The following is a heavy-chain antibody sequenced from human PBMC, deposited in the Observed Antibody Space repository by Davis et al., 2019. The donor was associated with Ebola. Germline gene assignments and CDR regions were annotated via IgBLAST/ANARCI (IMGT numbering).Heavy chain of an antibody. J-gene: IGHJ6*02. V-gene: IGHV1-69*13. CDR1: GGTFSSYA. CDR3: ARAGYCSSTSCQRYYYYYGMDV. D-gene: IGHD2-2*03. Sequence: SVKVSCKASGGTFSSYAISWVRQAPGQGLEWMGGIIPIFGTANYAQKFQGRVTITADESTSTAYMELSSLRSEDTAVYYCARAGYCSSTSCQRYYYYYGMDVWGQGTTVTVSS. CDR2: IIPIFGTA.